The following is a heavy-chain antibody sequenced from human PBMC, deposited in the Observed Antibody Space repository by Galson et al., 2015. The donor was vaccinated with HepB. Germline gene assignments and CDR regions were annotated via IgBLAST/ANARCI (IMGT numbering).Heavy chain of an antibody. CDR3: AKEAFDSSGHYFEYFDL. J-gene: IGHJ4*02. Sequence: SLRLSCAASGFTFDDYAMHWVRQAPGKGLEWIPYITWNGGSVGYADSVKGRFTVSRDNAKSSLYLQMNSLRVEDTAHYYCAKEAFDSSGHYFEYFDLWGQGALVTVSS. CDR1: GFTFDDYA. CDR2: ITWNGGSV. D-gene: IGHD3-22*01. V-gene: IGHV3-9*01.